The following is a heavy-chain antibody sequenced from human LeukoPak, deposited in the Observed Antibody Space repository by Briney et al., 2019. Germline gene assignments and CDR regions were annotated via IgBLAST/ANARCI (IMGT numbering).Heavy chain of an antibody. J-gene: IGHJ4*02. D-gene: IGHD6-19*01. CDR2: ISSSGSYI. CDR3: ARAARRIAVAGTCLDY. V-gene: IGHV3-21*01. CDR1: GFTFSSYS. Sequence: GGSLRLSCAASGFTFSSYSMNWVRQAPGKGLEWVSSISSSGSYIYYADSLKGRFTISRDNAKNSLYLQMNSLRAEDTAVYYCARAARRIAVAGTCLDYWGQGTLVTVSS.